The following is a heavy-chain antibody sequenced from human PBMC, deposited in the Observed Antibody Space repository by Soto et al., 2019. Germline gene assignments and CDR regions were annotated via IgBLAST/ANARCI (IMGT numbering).Heavy chain of an antibody. D-gene: IGHD4-17*01. CDR2: ISAYNGNT. Sequence: QVQLVQSGAEVKKPGASVKVSCKASGYTFTSYGISWVRQAPAQGLEWMGWISAYNGNTNYAQKLQVRVTMTTNTTRSTAYIELRSLGTDDTAVNYCARDQNDYGGNNDYYGMDVWGQGGTVTVSS. CDR3: ARDQNDYGGNNDYYGMDV. CDR1: GYTFTSYG. J-gene: IGHJ6*02. V-gene: IGHV1-18*01.